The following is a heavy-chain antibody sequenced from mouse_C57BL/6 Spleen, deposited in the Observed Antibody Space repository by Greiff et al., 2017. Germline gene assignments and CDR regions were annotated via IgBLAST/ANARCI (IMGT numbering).Heavy chain of an antibody. CDR3: ARQITTVVEFPTSMDY. D-gene: IGHD1-1*01. CDR1: GYTFTSYW. CDR2: INPSSGYT. Sequence: QVQLQQSGAELAKPGASVTLSCKASGYTFTSYWMHWVKQRPGQGLEWIGYINPSSGYTKYNQKFKDKATLTADKSSSTAYMQLSSLTYEDSAVYYCARQITTVVEFPTSMDYWGQGTSVTVSS. V-gene: IGHV1-7*01. J-gene: IGHJ4*01.